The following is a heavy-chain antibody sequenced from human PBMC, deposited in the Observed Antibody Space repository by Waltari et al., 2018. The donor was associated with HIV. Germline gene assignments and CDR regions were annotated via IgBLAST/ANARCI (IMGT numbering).Heavy chain of an antibody. CDR1: GGSVTSGTYY. CDR2: ISGST. CDR3: ARPLLGSTPFDY. J-gene: IGHJ4*02. V-gene: IGHV4-61*01. Sequence: QVQLRESGPGLVKPSETLSLTCPVSGGSVTSGTYYWTWIRHLPGKGLEWIGYISGSTNYNPSLKSRVTISVDTSKNQFSLKLTSVTAADTAVYYCARPLLGSTPFDYWGQGTLVTVSS. D-gene: IGHD1-26*01.